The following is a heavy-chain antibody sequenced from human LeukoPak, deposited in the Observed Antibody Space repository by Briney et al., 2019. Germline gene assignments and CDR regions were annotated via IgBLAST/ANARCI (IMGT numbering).Heavy chain of an antibody. CDR1: GGSLSSYY. J-gene: IGHJ3*02. D-gene: IGHD2-2*01. CDR2: IYTSGSTP. CDR3: ATSPPVVPAAITAFDI. V-gene: IGHV4-4*07. Sequence: SETLSLTCTVSGGSLSSYYWSWIRQSAGKGLEWIGRIYTSGSTPDYSPSLKSRVTMSIDTSKNQFSLQLSSVTAADTAVYYCATSPPVVPAAITAFDIWGQGTMVTVSS.